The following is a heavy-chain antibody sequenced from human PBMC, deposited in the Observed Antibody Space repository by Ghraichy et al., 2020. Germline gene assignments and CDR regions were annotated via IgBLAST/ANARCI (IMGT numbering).Heavy chain of an antibody. J-gene: IGHJ6*03. Sequence: SETLSLTCAVYGGSFSGYYWSWIRQPPGKGLEWIGEINHSGSTNYNPSLKSRVTISVDTSKNQFSLKLSSVTAADTAVYYCARGVGLWFGESAGFRYMDVWGKGTTVTVSS. D-gene: IGHD3-10*01. V-gene: IGHV4-34*01. CDR1: GGSFSGYY. CDR3: ARGVGLWFGESAGFRYMDV. CDR2: INHSGST.